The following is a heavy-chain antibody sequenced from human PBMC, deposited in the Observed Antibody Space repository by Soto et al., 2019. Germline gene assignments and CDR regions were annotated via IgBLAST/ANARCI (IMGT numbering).Heavy chain of an antibody. CDR1: GFTFSSYG. J-gene: IGHJ4*02. Sequence: LRLSCAASGFTFSSYGMHWVRQAPGKGLEWVAVISYDGSNKYYADSVKGRFTISRDNSKNTLYLQMNSLRAEDTAVYYCAKGSGNYYDSSGYPYYFDYWGQGTLVTVSS. CDR3: AKGSGNYYDSSGYPYYFDY. V-gene: IGHV3-30*18. CDR2: ISYDGSNK. D-gene: IGHD3-22*01.